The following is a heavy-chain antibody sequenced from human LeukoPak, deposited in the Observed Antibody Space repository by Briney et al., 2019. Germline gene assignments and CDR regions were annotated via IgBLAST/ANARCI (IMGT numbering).Heavy chain of an antibody. CDR1: GFTFSTYA. D-gene: IGHD6-13*01. V-gene: IGHV3-23*01. Sequence: GGSLRLSCGASGFTFSTYAMSWVRQAPGKGLEWVSHISDNGASTFYADSVKGRFTISRDNSKNTLYLQMNSLRAEDTAVYYCARDSYSRTWNEYFDHWGQGTLVTVSS. J-gene: IGHJ1*01. CDR2: ISDNGAST. CDR3: ARDSYSRTWNEYFDH.